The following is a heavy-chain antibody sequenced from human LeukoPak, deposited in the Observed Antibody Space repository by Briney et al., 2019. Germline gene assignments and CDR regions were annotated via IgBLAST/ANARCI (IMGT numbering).Heavy chain of an antibody. Sequence: SVNVSCKASGGSFSSYAISWVRQATGQGLERMGGIIPIFGTANYAQKFQGRVTITTDESTSTAYMELSSLRSEDTAVYYCARGYYYDSAGYWGQGTLVTVSS. CDR3: ARGYYYDSAGY. J-gene: IGHJ4*02. D-gene: IGHD3-22*01. V-gene: IGHV1-69*05. CDR2: IIPIFGTA. CDR1: GGSFSSYA.